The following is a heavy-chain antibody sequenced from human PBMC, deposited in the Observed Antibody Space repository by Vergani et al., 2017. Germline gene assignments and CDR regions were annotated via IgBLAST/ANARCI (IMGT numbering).Heavy chain of an antibody. V-gene: IGHV1-18*04. CDR3: AREPAVVGASKSHYFDY. J-gene: IGHJ4*02. CDR1: GYTFSSYV. Sequence: QVQLVQSGAEVTKPGASVKVSCKASGYTFSSYVISWVRQAPGQGLEWMGLISAYNGNTNYAQKVQGRVTMTTDTSTSTAYMELRSLRSDDTAVYYCAREPAVVGASKSHYFDYWGQGTLVTVSS. D-gene: IGHD1-26*01. CDR2: ISAYNGNT.